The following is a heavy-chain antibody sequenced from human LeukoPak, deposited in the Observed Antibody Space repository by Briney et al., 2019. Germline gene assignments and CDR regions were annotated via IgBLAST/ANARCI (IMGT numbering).Heavy chain of an antibody. D-gene: IGHD3-3*01. J-gene: IGHJ6*03. CDR1: GGSISSYY. V-gene: IGHV4-4*07. Sequence: SETLSLTCTVSGGSISSYYWSWIRQPAGKGLEWIGRIYTSGSTNYNPSLKSRVTMSVDTSKNQFSLKLSSVTAADTAVYYCAKDAPLGRFLEWLSHPHYYMDVWGKGTTVTVSS. CDR3: AKDAPLGRFLEWLSHPHYYMDV. CDR2: IYTSGST.